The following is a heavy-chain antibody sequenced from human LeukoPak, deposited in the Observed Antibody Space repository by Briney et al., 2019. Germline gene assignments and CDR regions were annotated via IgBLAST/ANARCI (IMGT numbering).Heavy chain of an antibody. CDR1: GFTISSHA. D-gene: IGHD3-10*01. Sequence: GGSLRLTCTVSGFTISSHATHWVRQAPGKGLEWVSIISYDGSNKYYADSVKGRFTISRDNSKNTLYLQMNSLRAEDTSMYYCAREGPSGSPPADYWGQGTLVTVSS. CDR2: ISYDGSNK. J-gene: IGHJ4*02. CDR3: AREGPSGSPPADY. V-gene: IGHV3-30-3*01.